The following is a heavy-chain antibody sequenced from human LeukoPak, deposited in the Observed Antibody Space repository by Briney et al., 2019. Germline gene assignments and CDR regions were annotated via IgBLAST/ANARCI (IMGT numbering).Heavy chain of an antibody. CDR2: ISGSGDNT. Sequence: PGGSLRLSCTGSGFIFDTHTLTWVRQAPGKGLEWVSGISGSGDNTYYADSVKGRFTISRDNSKNTLYVQVNSLGTEDTAAYYCAKDLITGTILPFDYWGQGTLVTVSS. CDR1: GFIFDTHT. V-gene: IGHV3-23*01. CDR3: AKDLITGTILPFDY. J-gene: IGHJ4*02. D-gene: IGHD1-20*01.